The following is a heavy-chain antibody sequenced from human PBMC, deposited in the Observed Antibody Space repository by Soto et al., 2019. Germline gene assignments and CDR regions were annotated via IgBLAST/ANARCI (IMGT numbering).Heavy chain of an antibody. V-gene: IGHV3-43*01. D-gene: IGHD6-6*01. CDR2: ISWDGGST. CDR3: AKGGEQLAFDI. Sequence: EVQLVESGGVVVQPGGSLRLSCAASGFTFDDYTMHWVRQAPGKGLEWVSLISWDGGSTYYADSVKGRFTISRDNSKNSPDLQMNRLRPEDTALYYCAKGGEQLAFDIWGQGTMVTVSS. J-gene: IGHJ3*02. CDR1: GFTFDDYT.